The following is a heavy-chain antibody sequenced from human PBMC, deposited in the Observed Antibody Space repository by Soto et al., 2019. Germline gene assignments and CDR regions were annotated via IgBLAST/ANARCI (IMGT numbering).Heavy chain of an antibody. J-gene: IGHJ5*02. CDR1: GFTFSSDG. CDR3: AKDGNRLIPRVWFDP. CDR2: ISYDGSNK. D-gene: IGHD2-8*01. Sequence: GSLSLSCAASGFTFSSDGMHWVRQAPGKGLEWVAVISYDGSNKYYADSVKGRFTISRGNSKKTVFLQMNSLRADDTAVYYCAKDGNRLIPRVWFDPWGQGTRVTVSS. V-gene: IGHV3-30*18.